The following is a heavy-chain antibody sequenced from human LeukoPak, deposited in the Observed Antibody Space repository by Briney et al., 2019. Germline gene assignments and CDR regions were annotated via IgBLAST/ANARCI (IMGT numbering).Heavy chain of an antibody. CDR2: IYSGGST. J-gene: IGHJ4*02. CDR1: AFTFSTYG. V-gene: IGHV3-NL1*01. Sequence: GGSLRLSCAASAFTFSTYGMHWVRQAPGKGLEWVSVIYSGGSTYYADSAKGRFTISRDNSKNTLYLQMNSLRAEDTAVYYCATTAREGEFDYWGQGTLVTVSS. CDR3: ATTAREGEFDY. D-gene: IGHD2-21*02.